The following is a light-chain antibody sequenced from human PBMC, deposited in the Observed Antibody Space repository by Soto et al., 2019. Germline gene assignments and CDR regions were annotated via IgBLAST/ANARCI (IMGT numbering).Light chain of an antibody. CDR2: AAS. CDR1: QDINSY. CDR3: QQYNIYPLT. V-gene: IGKV1D-16*01. J-gene: IGKJ4*01. Sequence: DVQMTQSPSSLSASVGDRVTITCRASQDINSYLAWYQQKPGNAPKSLIYAASSLQTGVPSRFSGSESRPDFTLTINNLQPEDSATYYCQQYNIYPLTFGGGTKVEMK.